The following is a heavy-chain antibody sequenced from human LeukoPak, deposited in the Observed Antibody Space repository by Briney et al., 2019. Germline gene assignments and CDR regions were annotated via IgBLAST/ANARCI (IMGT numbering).Heavy chain of an antibody. CDR2: IYYSGST. CDR1: SGSISSSSYY. V-gene: IGHV4-39*01. J-gene: IGHJ3*02. Sequence: SETLSLTCTVSSGSISSSSYYWGWIRQPPGKGLEWIGSIYYSGSTYYNPSFKSRVTISVDTSKNQFSLKLSSVTAADTAVYYCARGRRAARQPDAFDIWGQGTMVTVSS. D-gene: IGHD6-6*01. CDR3: ARGRRAARQPDAFDI.